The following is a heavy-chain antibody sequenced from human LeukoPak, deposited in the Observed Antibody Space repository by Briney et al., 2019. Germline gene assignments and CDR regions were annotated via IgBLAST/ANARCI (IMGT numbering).Heavy chain of an antibody. D-gene: IGHD2-2*01. Sequence: SETLSLTCTVSGGSISSGDYYWSWIRQPPGTGLEWIGYIYYSGSTYYNPSLKSRVTISVDTSKNQFSLKLSSVTAADTAVYYCARRYCSSTSCHPSDYWGQGTLVTVSS. CDR1: GGSISSGDYY. CDR3: ARRYCSSTSCHPSDY. J-gene: IGHJ4*02. V-gene: IGHV4-30-4*01. CDR2: IYYSGST.